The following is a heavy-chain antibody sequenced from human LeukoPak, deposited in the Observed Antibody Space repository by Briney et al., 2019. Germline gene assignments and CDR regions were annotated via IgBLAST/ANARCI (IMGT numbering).Heavy chain of an antibody. V-gene: IGHV3-7*01. CDR2: IKQDGSEK. CDR1: GFTVSSYG. D-gene: IGHD1-26*01. Sequence: GGSLSLSCAASGFTVSSYGMSWVPQAPGKGLEWVANIKQDGSEKYYVDSVKGRFTISRDNAKNSLYLQMNSLRAEDTAVYYCARANSRGSYSNWFDPWGQGTLVTVSS. J-gene: IGHJ5*02. CDR3: ARANSRGSYSNWFDP.